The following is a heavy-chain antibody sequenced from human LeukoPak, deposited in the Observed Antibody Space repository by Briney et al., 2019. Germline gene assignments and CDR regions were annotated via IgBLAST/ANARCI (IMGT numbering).Heavy chain of an antibody. Sequence: GGSLRLSCAASGFTFSSYAMSRVRQAPGQGLEWVSAISGSGGSTYYADSVKGRFTISRDNSKNTLYLQMNSLRAEATAVYYCAKETLAVTSYFDYWGQGTLVTVSS. CDR1: GFTFSSYA. CDR3: AKETLAVTSYFDY. D-gene: IGHD4-17*01. J-gene: IGHJ4*02. CDR2: ISGSGGST. V-gene: IGHV3-23*01.